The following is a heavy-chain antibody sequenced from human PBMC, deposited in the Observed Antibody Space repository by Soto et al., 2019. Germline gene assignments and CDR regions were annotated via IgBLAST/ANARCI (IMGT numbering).Heavy chain of an antibody. CDR2: MNTSGGST. V-gene: IGHV1-46*01. Sequence: GSVNVSCKASRYTFTSYYMHWVRQAPGQGLEWMGIMNTSGGSTSYAQKFQGRVNMPRDTSTSTVYMELSSLRSEDTAVYYCARERSGEEYSSGWLPYYYYYYGMDVWGQGTTVTVSS. D-gene: IGHD6-19*01. CDR1: RYTFTSYY. J-gene: IGHJ6*02. CDR3: ARERSGEEYSSGWLPYYYYYYGMDV.